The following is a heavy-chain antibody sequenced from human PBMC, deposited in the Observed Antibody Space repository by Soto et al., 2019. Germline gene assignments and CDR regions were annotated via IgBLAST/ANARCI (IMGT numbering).Heavy chain of an antibody. J-gene: IGHJ4*02. CDR2: INSKSNGI. V-gene: IGHV3-48*02. Sequence: GGSLRLSCVGSGINFSGHNMNWIRQAPGKGLEWVSYINSKSNGIYYADSVKGRFTISRDNAKNSLYLQMRSLRDEDTAVYYCARHYYDGGDSLWGQGTLVTVSS. CDR3: ARHYYDGGDSL. D-gene: IGHD3-22*01. CDR1: GINFSGHN.